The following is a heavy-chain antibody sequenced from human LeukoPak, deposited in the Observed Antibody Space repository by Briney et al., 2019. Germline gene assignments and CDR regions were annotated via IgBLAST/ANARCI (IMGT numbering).Heavy chain of an antibody. D-gene: IGHD2-21*01. CDR3: ASSDSVCQALDP. CDR2: ISAYNGNT. V-gene: IGHV1-18*01. J-gene: IGHJ5*02. CDR1: GYTFTSYG. Sequence: ASVKVSCKASGYTFTSYGVSWVRQAPGQGLEWMGWISAYNGNTNSAQKLQGRVTMTTDTTTSTAYMELRSLRSDDTAVYYCASSDSVCQALDPWGQGTLVTVSS.